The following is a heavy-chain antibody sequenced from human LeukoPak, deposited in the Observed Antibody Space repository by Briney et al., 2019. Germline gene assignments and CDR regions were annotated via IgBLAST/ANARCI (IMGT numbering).Heavy chain of an antibody. D-gene: IGHD6-6*01. J-gene: IGHJ3*02. CDR1: GGSISSSSYY. CDR3: ARAYSSSSGRDGFDI. Sequence: SETLSLTCTVSGGSISSSSYYWGWIRQPPGKGLEWIGSIYYSGSTYYNPSLKSRVTISVDTPKNQFSLKLSSVTAADTAVYYCARAYSSSSGRDGFDIWGQGTVVTVSS. CDR2: IYYSGST. V-gene: IGHV4-39*01.